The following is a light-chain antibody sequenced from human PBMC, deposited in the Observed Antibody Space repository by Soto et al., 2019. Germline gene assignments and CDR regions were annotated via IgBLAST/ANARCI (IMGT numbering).Light chain of an antibody. CDR3: SSYTSSGTLYV. CDR2: EAS. V-gene: IGLV2-14*01. CDR1: SSDVGGYNF. Sequence: QSVLTQPASVSGSPGQSVTISCTGTSSDVGGYNFVSWYQHHPGKAPKLMIYEASNRPSGVSNRFSGSKSGNTASLTISGLQAEDEADYYCSSYTSSGTLYVFGTGTKVTVL. J-gene: IGLJ1*01.